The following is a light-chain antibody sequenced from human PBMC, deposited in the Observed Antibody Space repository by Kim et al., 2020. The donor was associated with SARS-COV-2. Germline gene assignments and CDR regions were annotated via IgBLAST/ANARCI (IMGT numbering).Light chain of an antibody. Sequence: SYELTQPPPVSVSPGQSASITCSGDKLDEKFVCWYQQRPGQSPLLVIYQNSQRPSGIPERFSGSKSGNTATLPISGSQVGVEEDYYCQSWDGIYVFGTGT. CDR1: KLDEKF. J-gene: IGLJ1*01. V-gene: IGLV3-1*01. CDR2: QNS. CDR3: QSWDGIYV.